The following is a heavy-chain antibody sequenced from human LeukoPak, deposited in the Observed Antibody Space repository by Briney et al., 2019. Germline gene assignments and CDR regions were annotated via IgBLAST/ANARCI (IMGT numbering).Heavy chain of an antibody. CDR2: ISSSSSYI. Sequence: GGSLRLSCAASGFTFSSYSMNWVRQAPGKGLEWVSSISSSSSYIYYADSVKGRFTISRDSAKNSLYLQMNSLRAEDTAVYYCARDPVGGWYVYWGQGTLVTVSS. J-gene: IGHJ4*02. V-gene: IGHV3-21*01. CDR3: ARDPVGGWYVY. CDR1: GFTFSSYS. D-gene: IGHD6-19*01.